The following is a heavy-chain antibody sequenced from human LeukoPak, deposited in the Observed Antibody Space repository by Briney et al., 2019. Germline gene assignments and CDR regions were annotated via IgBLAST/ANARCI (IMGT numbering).Heavy chain of an antibody. CDR3: ARGLNYYDSSVGY. CDR1: GNTFTGYC. D-gene: IGHD3-22*01. V-gene: IGHV1-2*02. CDR2: INPNSGGT. J-gene: IGHJ4*02. Sequence: GASVKVSCKASGNTFTGYCMHWVRQAPGQGLEWMGWINPNSGGTNYAQKFQGRVTMTRDTSISTAYMELSRLRSDDTAVYYCARGLNYYDSSVGYWGQGTLVTVSS.